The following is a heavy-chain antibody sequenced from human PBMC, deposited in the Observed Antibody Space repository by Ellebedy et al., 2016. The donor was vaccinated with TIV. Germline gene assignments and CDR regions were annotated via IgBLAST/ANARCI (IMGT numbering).Heavy chain of an antibody. CDR2: FGSGGDS. D-gene: IGHD1-14*01. V-gene: IGHV3-13*01. CDR1: GFTFRIYD. Sequence: GESLKISCAASGFTFRIYDMHWVRRSIGKGLEWVSAFGSGGDSYYPASVKGRFTISRENAKSSVYLQMNSLRVGDTAVYYCVRGGAAPHNRYFDFWGRGTLVTVSS. CDR3: VRGGAAPHNRYFDF. J-gene: IGHJ2*01.